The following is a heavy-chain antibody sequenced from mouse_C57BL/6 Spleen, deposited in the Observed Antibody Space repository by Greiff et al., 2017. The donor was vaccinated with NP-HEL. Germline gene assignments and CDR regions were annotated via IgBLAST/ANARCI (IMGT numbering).Heavy chain of an antibody. D-gene: IGHD1-1*01. J-gene: IGHJ1*03. Sequence: QVQLQQSGAELVMPGASVKLSCKASGYTFTSYWMHWVKQRPGQGLEWIGEIDPSDSYTNYNQKFKGKSTLTVDKSSSTAYMQLSSLTSEDSAVYYCARTLNYYGSSYGWYFDVWGTGTTVTVSS. CDR3: ARTLNYYGSSYGWYFDV. CDR1: GYTFTSYW. V-gene: IGHV1-69*01. CDR2: IDPSDSYT.